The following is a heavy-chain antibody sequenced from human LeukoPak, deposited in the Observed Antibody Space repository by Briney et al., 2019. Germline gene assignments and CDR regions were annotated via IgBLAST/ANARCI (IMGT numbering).Heavy chain of an antibody. CDR3: AKLQAVWYEGEWLEGPVSY. CDR2: ISGSGGST. D-gene: IGHD3-3*01. J-gene: IGHJ4*02. CDR1: GFTFSSYA. V-gene: IGHV3-23*01. Sequence: GGSLRLSCVASGFTFSSYAMSWVRQAPGKGLEWVSAISGSGGSTYYADSVKGRFTISRDNSKNTLYLQMNSLRAEDTAVYYCAKLQAVWYEGEWLEGPVSYWGQGTLVTVSS.